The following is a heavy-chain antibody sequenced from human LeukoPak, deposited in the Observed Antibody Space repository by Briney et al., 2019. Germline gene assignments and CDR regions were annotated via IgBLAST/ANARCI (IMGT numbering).Heavy chain of an antibody. CDR3: ARAKWSNWYFDL. Sequence: PGGSLRLSCAASGFTFSTYWMNWVRQAPGKGLEWVANIKQDGSEKYYVDSVKGRFTLSRDSAKNSLYLQMNSLRAEDTAVYYCARAKWSNWYFDLWGRGTLVTVSS. V-gene: IGHV3-7*03. CDR1: GFTFSTYW. J-gene: IGHJ2*01. D-gene: IGHD2-15*01. CDR2: IKQDGSEK.